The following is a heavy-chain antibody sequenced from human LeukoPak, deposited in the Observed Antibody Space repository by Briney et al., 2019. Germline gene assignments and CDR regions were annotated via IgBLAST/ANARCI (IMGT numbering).Heavy chain of an antibody. CDR3: ARTPADCSGGSCFFYNFDY. CDR2: IIPISGTA. V-gene: IGHV1-69*06. Sequence: SVKVSCKASGGTISSNAISWVRQAPGQGLEWMGGIIPISGTANYAQKFQGRVTITADKSTSTAYMEPGSLRSEDTAVYYCARTPADCSGGSCFFYNFDYWGQGTLVTVSS. J-gene: IGHJ4*02. CDR1: GGTISSNA. D-gene: IGHD2-15*01.